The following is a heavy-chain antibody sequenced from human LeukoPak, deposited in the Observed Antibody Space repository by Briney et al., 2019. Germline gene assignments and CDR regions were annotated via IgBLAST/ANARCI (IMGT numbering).Heavy chain of an antibody. V-gene: IGHV3-53*01. CDR1: GFTVSSNH. CDR2: IYSGGST. D-gene: IGHD2-2*01. CDR3: ATAGRPDYYFDY. J-gene: IGHJ4*02. Sequence: GGSLRLSCAASGFTVSSNHMSWVRQAPGKGLEWVSVIYSGGSTYYADSVKGRFTISRDNSKNTLYLQMNSLRAEDTAVYYCATAGRPDYYFDYWGQGTLVTVSS.